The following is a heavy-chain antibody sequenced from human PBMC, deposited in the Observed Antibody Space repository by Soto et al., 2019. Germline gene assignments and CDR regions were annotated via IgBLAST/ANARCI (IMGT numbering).Heavy chain of an antibody. CDR2: IKSKTDGGTT. CDR1: GFTFSNAW. Sequence: VGSLRLSCAASGFTFSNAWMSWVRQAPGKGLEWVGRIKSKTDGGTTDYAAPVKGRFTISRDDSKNTLYLQMNSLKTEDTAVYYCTTDYPRYCSGGSCYSRIAVAGTIDAFDIWGQGTMVTVSS. D-gene: IGHD2-15*01. V-gene: IGHV3-15*01. J-gene: IGHJ3*02. CDR3: TTDYPRYCSGGSCYSRIAVAGTIDAFDI.